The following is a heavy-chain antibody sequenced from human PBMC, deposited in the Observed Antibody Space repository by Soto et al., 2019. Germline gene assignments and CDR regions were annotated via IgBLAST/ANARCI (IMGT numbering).Heavy chain of an antibody. J-gene: IGHJ5*02. CDR2: ISGSGGST. V-gene: IGHV3-23*01. CDR3: AKVTSSGWYWFDP. Sequence: GGSLRLSCAASGFTFSSYAMSWVRQAPAKGLEWVSAISGSGGSTYYADSVKGRFTISRDNSKNTLYLQMNSLRAEDMAVYYCAKVTSSGWYWFDPWGQGTLVTVSS. CDR1: GFTFSSYA. D-gene: IGHD6-19*01.